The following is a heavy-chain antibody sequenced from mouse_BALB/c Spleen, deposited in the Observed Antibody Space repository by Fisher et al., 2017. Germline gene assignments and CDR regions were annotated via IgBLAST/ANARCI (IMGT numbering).Heavy chain of an antibody. Sequence: KFKGKATLTVDKSSSTAYMELRSLTSEDTAVYYCARWRGYYAMDYWGQGISVTVSS. J-gene: IGHJ4*01. V-gene: IGHV1-18*01. CDR3: ARWRGYYAMDY.